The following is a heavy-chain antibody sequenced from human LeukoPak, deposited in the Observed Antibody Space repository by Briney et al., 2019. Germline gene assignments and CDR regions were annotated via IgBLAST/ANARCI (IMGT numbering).Heavy chain of an antibody. CDR3: ARDRAYYDILTGTYFDY. J-gene: IGHJ4*02. Sequence: PGGSLRLSCAASGFTFSSYWMHWVRQAPGKGLEWVANIKQDGSEKYYVDSVKGRFTISRDNAKNSLYLQMNSLRAEDTAVYYCARDRAYYDILTGTYFDYWGQGTLVTVSS. CDR2: IKQDGSEK. CDR1: GFTFSSYW. D-gene: IGHD3-9*01. V-gene: IGHV3-7*01.